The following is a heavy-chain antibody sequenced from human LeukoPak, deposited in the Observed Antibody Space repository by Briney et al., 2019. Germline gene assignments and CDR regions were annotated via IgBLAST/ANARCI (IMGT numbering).Heavy chain of an antibody. CDR3: DRVVGSWSYYFYYYLDV. CDR1: GYTFTSYG. CDR2: ISAYNGNT. V-gene: IGHV1-18*01. D-gene: IGHD3-10*01. Sequence: GASVKVSCKASGYTFTSYGISWVPQAPGQGLEWMGWISAYNGNTNYAQKLQGRVTMTTDTSTSTAYMELRSLRSDDAAVYSCDRVVGSWSYYFYYYLDVWGKGTTLTVSS. J-gene: IGHJ6*03.